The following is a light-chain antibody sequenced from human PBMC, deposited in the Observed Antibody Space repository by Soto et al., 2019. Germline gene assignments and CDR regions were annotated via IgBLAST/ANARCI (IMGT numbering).Light chain of an antibody. CDR3: QSYDNSLGGVV. CDR1: SSNIGAVYD. J-gene: IGLJ2*01. Sequence: QSVLTQPPSVSGAPGQRVTISCTGSSSNIGAVYDVHWYQQLPGRAPKLLIYGNSNRPSGVPDRFSGSKSGSSASLAITGLRAEDEAHYHCQSYDNSLGGVVFGGGTKLTVL. CDR2: GNS. V-gene: IGLV1-40*01.